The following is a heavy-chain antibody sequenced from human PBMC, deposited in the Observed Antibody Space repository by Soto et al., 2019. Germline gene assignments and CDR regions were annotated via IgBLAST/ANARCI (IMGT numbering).Heavy chain of an antibody. CDR2: IYYSGST. J-gene: IGHJ6*02. CDR1: GGSISSGGYY. Sequence: QVQLQESGPGLVKPSQTLSLTCTVSGGSISSGGYYWSWIRQHPGKGLEWIGYIYYSGSTYYNPSLKSRVTISGDTSKNQFSLKLSSVTAADTAVYYCARGYREGITIFGVETDTYYYGMDVWGQGTTVTVSS. D-gene: IGHD3-3*01. V-gene: IGHV4-31*03. CDR3: ARGYREGITIFGVETDTYYYGMDV.